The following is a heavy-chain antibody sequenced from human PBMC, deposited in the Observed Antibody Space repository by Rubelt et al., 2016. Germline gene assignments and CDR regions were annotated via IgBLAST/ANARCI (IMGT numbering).Heavy chain of an antibody. CDR3: ASPPYDILTGYDYYYGMDV. CDR1: GGTFSSYA. Sequence: QVQLVQSGAEVKKPGSSVTVSCKASGGTFSSYALSWVRQAPGPGLEWMGGIIPIFGTANYAQKFLGRVTMSADESTGKAYRELGRLSSGDTAGYDCASPPYDILTGYDYYYGMDVWGQGTTVTVSS. J-gene: IGHJ6*02. V-gene: IGHV1-69*01. CDR2: IIPIFGTA. D-gene: IGHD3-9*01.